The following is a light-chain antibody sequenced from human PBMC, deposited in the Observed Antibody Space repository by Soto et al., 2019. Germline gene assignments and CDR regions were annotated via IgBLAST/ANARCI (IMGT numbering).Light chain of an antibody. CDR1: SSDVGGYNY. CDR3: SAYTSSSTVV. V-gene: IGLV2-14*01. CDR2: EVS. Sequence: QSALTQPASVSGSPGQSITISCTGTSSDVGGYNYVSWYQQHPGRAPKLMIYEVSNRPSGVSNRFSGSKSGNTASLTISGVQAEDEAYYYCSAYTSSSTVVFGGGTKLTVL. J-gene: IGLJ3*02.